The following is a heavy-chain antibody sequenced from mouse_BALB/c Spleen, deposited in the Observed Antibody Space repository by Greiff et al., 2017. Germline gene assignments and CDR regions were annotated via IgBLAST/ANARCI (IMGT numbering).Heavy chain of an antibody. V-gene: IGHV5-4*02. Sequence: EVQLVESGGGLVKPGGSLKLSCAASGFTFSDYYMYWVRQTPEKRLEWVATISDGGSYTYYPDSVKGRFTISRDNAKNNLYLQMSSLKSEDTAMYYCARGGSSTGAMDYWGQGTSVTVSS. CDR1: GFTFSDYY. CDR2: ISDGGSYT. D-gene: IGHD1-1*01. J-gene: IGHJ4*01. CDR3: ARGGSSTGAMDY.